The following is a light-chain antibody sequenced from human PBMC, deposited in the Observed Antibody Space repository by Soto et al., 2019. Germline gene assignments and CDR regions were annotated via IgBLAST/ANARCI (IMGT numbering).Light chain of an antibody. V-gene: IGKV3-20*01. Sequence: EIVLTQSPGTLSLSPGERATLSCRASQSVSSSYLAWYQQKPGQAPRLLIYGASSRATGIPDRFSGSGSGIDFTFTISRLETEDFAVYDCKQYGSSPGTFGEGTKLEIK. CDR1: QSVSSSY. CDR2: GAS. CDR3: KQYGSSPGT. J-gene: IGKJ2*02.